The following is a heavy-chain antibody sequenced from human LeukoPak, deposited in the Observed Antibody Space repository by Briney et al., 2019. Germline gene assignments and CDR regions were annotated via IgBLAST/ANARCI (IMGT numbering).Heavy chain of an antibody. CDR2: ISSSSNNI. CDR3: ARAAGWFDP. V-gene: IGHV3-11*01. Sequence: PGGSLRLSCAASGFTFSDYYMTWIRQAPGKGLEWVSYISSSSNNIHYANSVRGRFTISRDNAKNSVYLQMNSLRAEDTAIYCCARAAGWFDPWGQGTLVTVSS. CDR1: GFTFSDYY. J-gene: IGHJ5*02.